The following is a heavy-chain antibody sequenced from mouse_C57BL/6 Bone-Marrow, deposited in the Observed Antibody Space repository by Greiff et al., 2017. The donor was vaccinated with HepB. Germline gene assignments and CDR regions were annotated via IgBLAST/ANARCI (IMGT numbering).Heavy chain of an antibody. CDR1: GFTFSSYA. D-gene: IGHD2-5*01. V-gene: IGHV5-4*01. J-gene: IGHJ1*03. CDR3: SRGGPTIVTTWYFDV. Sequence: EVQLVESGGGLVKPGGSLKLSCAASGFTFSSYAMPWVRQTPEKRLEWVATISDGGSYTDYPDNVKGRFTISRDNAKNNLYLQMSHLKSEDTAMYYCSRGGPTIVTTWYFDVWGTGTTVTVSS. CDR2: ISDGGSYT.